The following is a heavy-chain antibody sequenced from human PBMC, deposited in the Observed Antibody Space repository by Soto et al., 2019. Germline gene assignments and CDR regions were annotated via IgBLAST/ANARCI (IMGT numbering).Heavy chain of an antibody. CDR2: INPSGGST. D-gene: IGHD3-10*01. J-gene: IGHJ2*01. Sequence: QVQLVQSGAEVKKPGASVKVSCKASGYTFTSYYMHWVRQAPGQGLEWMGIINPSGGSTSYAQKCQGRVTMTRDTSASRVYMELSSLRSEDTAVYYCARGFLLWFGECGYFDLWGRGTLVTVSS. CDR1: GYTFTSYY. V-gene: IGHV1-46*03. CDR3: ARGFLLWFGECGYFDL.